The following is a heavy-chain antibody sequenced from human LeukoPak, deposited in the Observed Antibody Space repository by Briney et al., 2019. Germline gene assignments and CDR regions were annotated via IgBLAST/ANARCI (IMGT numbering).Heavy chain of an antibody. D-gene: IGHD6-13*01. CDR3: AKAASSSWPSYYYGMDV. Sequence: GGSLRLSCGASGFTFNNYAMNWVRQAPGKGLEWVSTISGSGDSTFYADSVKGRFTISRDNSKNTLYLQMNSLRAEDTAVYYCAKAASSSWPSYYYGMDVWGQGTTVTVSS. CDR1: GFTFNNYA. V-gene: IGHV3-23*01. J-gene: IGHJ6*02. CDR2: ISGSGDST.